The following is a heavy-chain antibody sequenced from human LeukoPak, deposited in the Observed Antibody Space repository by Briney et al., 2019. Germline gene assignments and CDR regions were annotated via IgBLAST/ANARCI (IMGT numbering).Heavy chain of an antibody. D-gene: IGHD2-21*02. CDR3: ARGGCGDSAAPFDD. J-gene: IGHJ4*02. CDR2: INPSAGST. Sequence: EASVKVSCKTSGYTFTSCYMHWVRQAPGQGLEWMGMINPSAGSTSYAQKFQGRVTITTDTSTSPVYMELSSLRSEDTAVYYCARGGCGDSAAPFDDWGQGTLVPVSS. CDR1: GYTFTSCY. V-gene: IGHV1-46*01.